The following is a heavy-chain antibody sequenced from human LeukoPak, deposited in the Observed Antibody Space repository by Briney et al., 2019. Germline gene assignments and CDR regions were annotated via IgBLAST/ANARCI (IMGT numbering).Heavy chain of an antibody. J-gene: IGHJ4*02. CDR2: TFYTSKWNN. Sequence: SGPTLVKPSQTLSLTCAISGDSVSSNSASWNWFRQSPSRGLEWLGRTFYTSKWNNDYAVSVKSRITINPDTSKNHFSLQLNSVTPEDTAVYYCARSRYYDYTGFFDYWGQGTLVTVSS. D-gene: IGHD3-22*01. V-gene: IGHV6-1*01. CDR3: ARSRYYDYTGFFDY. CDR1: GDSVSSNSAS.